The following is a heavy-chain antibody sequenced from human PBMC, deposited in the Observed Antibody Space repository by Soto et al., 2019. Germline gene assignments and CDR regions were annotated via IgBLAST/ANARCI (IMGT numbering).Heavy chain of an antibody. J-gene: IGHJ3*02. CDR1: GGTFSSQT. CDR3: ARPAVNDLDADSSAFDI. V-gene: IGHV1-69*02. Sequence: QVQLVQSGAEVKEPGSSVKVSCKVSGGTFSSQTINWVRQVPGQGLEWMGSVIPIIGEGKYAQSFLGRVTITADRPTSTAYRELGSLRSEDTAVYYCARPAVNDLDADSSAFDIWGQGTMVTVSS. D-gene: IGHD1-1*01. CDR2: VIPIIGEG.